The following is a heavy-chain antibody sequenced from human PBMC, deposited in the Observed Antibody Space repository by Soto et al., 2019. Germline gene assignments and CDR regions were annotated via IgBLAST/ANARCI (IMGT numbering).Heavy chain of an antibody. CDR1: GGSITSYY. CDR3: ARDMRVFGGIDV. D-gene: IGHD3-3*01. V-gene: IGHV4-4*07. J-gene: IGHJ6*02. CDR2: IYHTGSI. Sequence: SETLSLTCTVSGGSITSYYWSWIRQPAGKGLEWIGRIYHTGSINYNPSLQSRVTMSVDTSKNQVSLKLTSVTAADAAVYYCARDMRVFGGIDVWGQGTTVTV.